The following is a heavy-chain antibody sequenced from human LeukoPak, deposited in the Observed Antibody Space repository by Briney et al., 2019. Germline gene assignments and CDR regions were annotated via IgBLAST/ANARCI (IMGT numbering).Heavy chain of an antibody. D-gene: IGHD6-13*01. V-gene: IGHV4-59*01. J-gene: IGHJ4*02. CDR3: ARGLMMAVAGRGEFHY. CDR2: IYYSGIT. Sequence: SETLSLTCAVYGGSFSGYYWSWIRQPPGKGLEWIGYIYYSGITNYNPSLKSRVTISVDTSKNQFSLKLSSVPDADRAVYYCARGLMMAVAGRGEFHYWGQGTLVTVSS. CDR1: GGSFSGYY.